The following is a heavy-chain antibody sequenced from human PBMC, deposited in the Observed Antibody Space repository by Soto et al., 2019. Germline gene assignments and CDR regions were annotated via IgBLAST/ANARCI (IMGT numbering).Heavy chain of an antibody. Sequence: SATLPLTCTVSGGSIGSYYWSWIRQPPGKRLEWIGYIYYSGSTNYNPSLKSRVTISVDTSKNQFSLKLSSVTAADTAVYYCARMYDYDFWSGPDYYYMDVWGKGTTVTVSS. CDR1: GGSIGSYY. D-gene: IGHD3-3*01. CDR3: ARMYDYDFWSGPDYYYMDV. J-gene: IGHJ6*03. V-gene: IGHV4-59*08. CDR2: IYYSGST.